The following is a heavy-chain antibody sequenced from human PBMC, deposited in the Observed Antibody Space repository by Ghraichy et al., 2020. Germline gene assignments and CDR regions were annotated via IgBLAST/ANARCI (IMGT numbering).Heavy chain of an antibody. Sequence: SQTLSLTCAVYGGSFSGYYWSWIRQPPGKGLEWIGEINHSGSTNYNPSLKSRVTISVDTSKNQFSLKLSSVTAADTAVYYCAGDGPFGFDYWGQGTLVTVSS. J-gene: IGHJ4*02. CDR3: AGDGPFGFDY. V-gene: IGHV4-34*01. D-gene: IGHD3-10*01. CDR2: INHSGST. CDR1: GGSFSGYY.